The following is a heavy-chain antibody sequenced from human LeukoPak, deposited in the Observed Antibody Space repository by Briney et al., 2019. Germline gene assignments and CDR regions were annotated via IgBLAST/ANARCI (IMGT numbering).Heavy chain of an antibody. CDR1: GGSISSGGYY. V-gene: IGHV4-30-2*01. J-gene: IGHJ5*02. CDR3: ARTPRSGSYLGREVWFDP. CDR2: IYHSGST. Sequence: PSQTLSLTCTVSGGSISSGGYYWSWIRQPPGKGLEWIGYIYHSGSTYYNPSLKSRVTMSVDTSKNQFSLKLSSVTAADTAVYYCARTPRSGSYLGREVWFDPWGQGTLVTVSS. D-gene: IGHD1-26*01.